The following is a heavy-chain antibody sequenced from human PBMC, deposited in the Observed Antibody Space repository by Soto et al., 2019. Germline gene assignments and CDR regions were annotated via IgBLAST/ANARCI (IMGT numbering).Heavy chain of an antibody. CDR3: ARQAGAFGYYMDV. D-gene: IGHD3-3*02. CDR1: GGSISSSDDY. Sequence: QLQLQESGPGLVKPSETLSLTCTVSGGSISSSDDYWGWIRQPPGQGLEWIGAIYYSGTTYYSPSLQSRVTISVDTSKHQFSLKMRSVTAAVTAVYFCARQAGAFGYYMDVWGRGPTVTVSS. V-gene: IGHV4-39*01. J-gene: IGHJ6*03. CDR2: IYYSGTT.